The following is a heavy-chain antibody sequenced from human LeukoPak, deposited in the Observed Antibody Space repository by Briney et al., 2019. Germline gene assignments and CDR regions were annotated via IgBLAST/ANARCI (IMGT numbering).Heavy chain of an antibody. V-gene: IGHV3-49*03. J-gene: IGHJ4*02. CDR3: TRDGSSGCNDY. CDR1: GFTFGDYA. D-gene: IGHD6-19*01. Sequence: PGGSLRLSCTASGFTFGDYAMSWFRQAPGKGLEWVGFIRSKAYGGTTEYAASVKGRITISRDDSKSIAYLQMNSLKTEDTAVYYCTRDGSSGCNDYWGQGTLVTVSS. CDR2: IRSKAYGGTT.